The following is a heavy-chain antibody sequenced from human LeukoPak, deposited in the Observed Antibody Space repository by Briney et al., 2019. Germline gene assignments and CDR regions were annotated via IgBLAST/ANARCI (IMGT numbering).Heavy chain of an antibody. D-gene: IGHD2-21*02. Sequence: GGSLRLSCAASGFTFSDYFMSWIRQAPGKGLEWVSYISSSGSIIYYADSVKGRFTISRDNSKNSLYLQMNSLRAEDTAVYYCARTFVVVTAILPYDLNWFDPWGQGTLVTVSS. CDR1: GFTFSDYF. CDR2: ISSSGSII. V-gene: IGHV3-11*01. CDR3: ARTFVVVTAILPYDLNWFDP. J-gene: IGHJ5*02.